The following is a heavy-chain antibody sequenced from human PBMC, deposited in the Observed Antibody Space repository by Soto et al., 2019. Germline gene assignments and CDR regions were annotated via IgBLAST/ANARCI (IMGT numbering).Heavy chain of an antibody. J-gene: IGHJ4*02. V-gene: IGHV3-48*01. CDR2: ISSSSTI. Sequence: GGSLRLSCAASGFTFSSYSMNWVRQAPGKGLEWVSYISSSSTIYYADSVKGRFTISRDNAKNSLYLQMNSLRAEDTAVYYCARELGCSSTSCYAFDYWGQGTLVTVSS. CDR3: ARELGCSSTSCYAFDY. CDR1: GFTFSSYS. D-gene: IGHD2-2*01.